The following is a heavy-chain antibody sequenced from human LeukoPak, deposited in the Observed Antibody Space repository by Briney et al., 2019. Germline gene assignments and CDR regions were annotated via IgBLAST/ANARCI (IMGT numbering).Heavy chain of an antibody. D-gene: IGHD6-19*01. CDR2: VYYNGGT. CDR1: GGSISRYY. Sequence: MSSETLSLTCTVSGGSISRYYWNWIRQSPGKGLEWVGYVYYNGGTTYNPSLKSRVTISVDTSKNQFSLKLSSVTAADTAVYYCARGLGYSSGWFYFDYWGQGTLVTVSS. J-gene: IGHJ4*02. CDR3: ARGLGYSSGWFYFDY. V-gene: IGHV4-59*01.